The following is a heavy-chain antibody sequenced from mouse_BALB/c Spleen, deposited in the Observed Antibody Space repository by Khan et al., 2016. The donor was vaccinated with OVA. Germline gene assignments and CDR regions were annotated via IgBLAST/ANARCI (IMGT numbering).Heavy chain of an antibody. V-gene: IGHV1S132*01. CDR3: AREEALYYFDY. CDR1: GYIFTSYW. Sequence: VQLQQSGAELVRPGTSVKLSCKTSGYIFTSYWIHWVKQRSGQGLEWIARIYPGTDNTYYNEKFKDKATLTEDKSSSTAYLQLSSLKSEDSAVFFCAREEALYYFDYWGQGTTLTVSS. CDR2: IYPGTDNT. D-gene: IGHD3-2*02. J-gene: IGHJ2*01.